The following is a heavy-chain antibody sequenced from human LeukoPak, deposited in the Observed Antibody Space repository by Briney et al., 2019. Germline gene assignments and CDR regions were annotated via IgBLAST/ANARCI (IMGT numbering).Heavy chain of an antibody. CDR3: ARQSSFSDISTAFLDL. J-gene: IGHJ5*02. D-gene: IGHD3-3*02. Sequence: SETLFLNCTASGGSIHSYFWNWLQQPPGKGMQWVGYIYYSGRTKDHPSLESRVTMSVDTSKNQTSLNLNSVTAADTAVYYCARQSSFSDISTAFLDLWGQGTLVTVSS. CDR2: IYYSGRT. CDR1: GGSIHSYF. V-gene: IGHV4-59*08.